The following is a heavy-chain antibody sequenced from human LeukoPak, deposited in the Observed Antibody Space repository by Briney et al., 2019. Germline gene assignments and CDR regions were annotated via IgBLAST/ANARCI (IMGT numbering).Heavy chain of an antibody. V-gene: IGHV3-33*01. J-gene: IGHJ6*02. CDR1: GFTFSSYG. Sequence: GGSLRLSCAASGFTFSSYGMHWVRQAPGKGPEWVAVIWYDGSNKYYADSVKGRFTISRVNSKNTLYLQMNSLRAEDTVVYYCARDHGYCSSTSCYDYYYYGMDVWGQGTTVTVSS. D-gene: IGHD2-2*03. CDR3: ARDHGYCSSTSCYDYYYYGMDV. CDR2: IWYDGSNK.